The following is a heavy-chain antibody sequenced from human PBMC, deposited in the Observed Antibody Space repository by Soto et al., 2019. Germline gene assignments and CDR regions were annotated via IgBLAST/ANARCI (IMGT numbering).Heavy chain of an antibody. V-gene: IGHV4-61*01. CDR2: IYYSGST. D-gene: IGHD6-13*01. Sequence: TLSLTCTVSGGSVSSGSYYWSWILQPPGKGLEWIGYIYYSGSTNYNPSLKSRVTISVDTSKNQFSLKLSSVTAADTAVYYCARDRGIAAAGTGGNWFDPWGQGTLVTVSS. J-gene: IGHJ5*02. CDR3: ARDRGIAAAGTGGNWFDP. CDR1: GGSVSSGSYY.